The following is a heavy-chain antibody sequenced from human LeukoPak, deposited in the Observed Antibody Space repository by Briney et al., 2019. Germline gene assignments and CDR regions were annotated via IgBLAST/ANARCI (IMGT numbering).Heavy chain of an antibody. CDR2: IWYDGSNK. Sequence: XAXXGFXXXSYGMHWVRQAPGKGLEWVAVIWYDGSNKYYADSVKGRFTISRDNSKNTLYLQMNSLRAEDTAVYYCAKSNGYDSFGAFDIWGQGTMVTVSS. J-gene: IGHJ3*02. CDR3: AKSNGYDSFGAFDI. CDR1: GFXXXSYG. V-gene: IGHV3-33*06. D-gene: IGHD5-12*01.